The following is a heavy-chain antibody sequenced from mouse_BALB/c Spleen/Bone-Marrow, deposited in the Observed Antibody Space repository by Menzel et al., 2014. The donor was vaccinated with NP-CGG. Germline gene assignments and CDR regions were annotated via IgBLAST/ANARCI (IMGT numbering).Heavy chain of an antibody. CDR1: GFNIKDTY. Sequence: VQLQQSGAELVKPGGSVKLSCTASGFNIKDTYIHWVKQRPEQGLEWIGRIDPANGNTKYDPKFQGKATITADTSSNPAYLQLSSLTSEDTAVYYCAEITTAAYYVMDYWGQGTSVTVSS. D-gene: IGHD1-2*01. V-gene: IGHV14-3*02. J-gene: IGHJ4*01. CDR2: IDPANGNT. CDR3: AEITTAAYYVMDY.